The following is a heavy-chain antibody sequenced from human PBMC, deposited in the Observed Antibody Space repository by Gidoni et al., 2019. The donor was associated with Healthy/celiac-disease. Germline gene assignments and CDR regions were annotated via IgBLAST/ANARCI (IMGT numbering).Heavy chain of an antibody. J-gene: IGHJ4*02. CDR2: IYHSGST. CDR3: AREAPRDGYNGDY. Sequence: QVQLQESGPGLVKPSETLSLTCPVAGYSISRGYYWGWIRQPPGKGLVWIGSIYHSGSTYYNPSLQSRVTISVDTSKNQFSLKLSSVTAADTAVYYCAREAPRDGYNGDYWGQGTLVTVSS. CDR1: GYSISRGYY. D-gene: IGHD5-12*01. V-gene: IGHV4-38-2*02.